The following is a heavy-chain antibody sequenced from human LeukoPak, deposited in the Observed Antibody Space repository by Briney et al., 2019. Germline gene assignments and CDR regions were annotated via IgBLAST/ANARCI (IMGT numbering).Heavy chain of an antibody. D-gene: IGHD6-19*01. CDR1: GFTFSKYW. J-gene: IGHJ4*03. V-gene: IGHV3-74*01. CDR2: INTDGTVT. Sequence: PGGSLRLSCAASGFTFSKYWMLWVGQAQGRGLERVSRINTDGTVTTYADSVKGRFTVSRDNADNTMFLQMNSVRDEDTAVYYCATKQWLAPPPDSWGQGTPVTVSS. CDR3: ATKQWLAPPPDS.